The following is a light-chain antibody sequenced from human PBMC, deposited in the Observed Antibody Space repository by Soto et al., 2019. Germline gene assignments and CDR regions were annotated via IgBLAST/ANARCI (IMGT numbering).Light chain of an antibody. CDR1: SSDVGSYNY. CDR3: SSYTGSNILV. J-gene: IGLJ2*01. CDR2: EVT. Sequence: QSALTQPPSASGSPGQSVTISCTGTSSDVGSYNYVSWYQQHPGKAPKLMIYEVTKRPSGVPDRFSGSKSDNTASLTVSGLQAEDEADYYCSSYTGSNILVFGGGTKLTVL. V-gene: IGLV2-8*01.